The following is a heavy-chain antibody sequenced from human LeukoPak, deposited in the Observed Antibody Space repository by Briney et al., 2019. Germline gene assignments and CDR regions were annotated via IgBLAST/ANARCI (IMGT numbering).Heavy chain of an antibody. J-gene: IGHJ4*02. CDR2: ISAYNGNT. V-gene: IGHV1-18*01. Sequence: ASVKVSFKASGYTFTSYGISWVRQAPGQGLERMGWISAYNGNTNYAQKLQGRVTMTTDTSTSTAYMELRSLRSDDTAVYYCARARPVDNMIVDSEGFDYWGQGTLVTVSS. CDR1: GYTFTSYG. D-gene: IGHD3-22*01. CDR3: ARARPVDNMIVDSEGFDY.